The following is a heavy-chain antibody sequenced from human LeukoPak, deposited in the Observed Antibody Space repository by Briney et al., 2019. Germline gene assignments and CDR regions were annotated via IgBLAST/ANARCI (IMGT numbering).Heavy chain of an antibody. V-gene: IGHV3-23*01. Sequence: GGSLRLSCAASGFTFSNYGMHWVRQAPGKGLEWVSAISGRGGSTYYADSVKGRFTISRDNSKNTLYLQMNSLRAEDTAVYYWAKDGVLAVAGTGYWGQGSLVTV. CDR3: AKDGVLAVAGTGY. CDR2: ISGRGGST. J-gene: IGHJ4*02. D-gene: IGHD6-13*01. CDR1: GFTFSNYG.